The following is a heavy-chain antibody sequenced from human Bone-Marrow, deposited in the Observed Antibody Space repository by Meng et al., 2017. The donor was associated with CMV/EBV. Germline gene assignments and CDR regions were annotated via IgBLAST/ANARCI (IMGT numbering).Heavy chain of an antibody. V-gene: IGHV3-30*03. J-gene: IGHJ6*02. Sequence: GESLKISCAASGFTFSSYWMSWVRQAPGKGLEWVAVISKDGSNKFYADSVKGRFTISRDNSKNTLYLQMNSLRAEDTAVYYCARDPSLVGASWYYYYGMDVWGQGTTVTVAS. D-gene: IGHD1-26*01. CDR2: ISKDGSNK. CDR3: ARDPSLVGASWYYYYGMDV. CDR1: GFTFSSYW.